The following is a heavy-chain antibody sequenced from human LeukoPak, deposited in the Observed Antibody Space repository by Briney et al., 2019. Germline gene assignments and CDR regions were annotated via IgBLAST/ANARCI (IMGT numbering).Heavy chain of an antibody. V-gene: IGHV4-39*07. CDR3: ARTLTGRLDPPDYFDY. Sequence: PSETLSLTFTVSGGSISSSSYYWGWIRQPPGKGLEWIGYIYYSGSTYYNPSLKSRVTMSVDASKNQFSLKLSSVTAVDTAVYYCARTLTGRLDPPDYFDYWGQGTLVTVSS. D-gene: IGHD1-14*01. CDR1: GGSISSSSYY. CDR2: IYYSGST. J-gene: IGHJ4*02.